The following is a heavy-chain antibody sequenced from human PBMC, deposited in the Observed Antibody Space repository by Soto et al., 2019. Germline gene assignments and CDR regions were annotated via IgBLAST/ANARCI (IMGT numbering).Heavy chain of an antibody. CDR3: ARAHLGYSYGHFDY. D-gene: IGHD5-18*01. J-gene: IGHJ4*02. CDR1: GGSFSGYY. V-gene: IGHV4-34*01. Sequence: QVQLQQWGAGLLKPSETLSLTCAVYGGSFSGYYWSWIRQPPGKGLEWIGEINHSGSTNYNPSLKSRVTISVDTSKNQFSLKLSSVTAADTAVYYCARAHLGYSYGHFDYWGQGTLVTVSS. CDR2: INHSGST.